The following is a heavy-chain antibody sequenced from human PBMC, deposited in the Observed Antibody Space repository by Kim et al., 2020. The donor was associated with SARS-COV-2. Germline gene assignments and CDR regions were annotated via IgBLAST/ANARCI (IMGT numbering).Heavy chain of an antibody. CDR1: GFTFSSYG. Sequence: GGSLRLSCAASGFTFSSYGMHWVRQAPGKGLEWVAVIWYDGSNKYYADSVKGRFTISRDNSKNTLYLQMNSLRAEDTAVYYCARSGYSGYDYEKDYYYGMDVWGQGTTVTVSS. V-gene: IGHV3-33*01. D-gene: IGHD5-12*01. CDR2: IWYDGSNK. J-gene: IGHJ6*02. CDR3: ARSGYSGYDYEKDYYYGMDV.